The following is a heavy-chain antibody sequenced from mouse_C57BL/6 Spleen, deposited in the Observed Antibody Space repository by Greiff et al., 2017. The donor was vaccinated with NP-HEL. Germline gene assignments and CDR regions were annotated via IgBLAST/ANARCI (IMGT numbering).Heavy chain of an antibody. D-gene: IGHD1-1*01. CDR2: IWTGGGT. Sequence: QVQLQQSGPGLVAPSQCLSITCTVSGFSFTSYAISWVRQPPGKGLEWLGVIWTGGGTNYNSALKSRLSISKDNSKSQVFLKMNSLQTDDTARYYCARKAVYYYGSSYWYFDVWGTGTTVTVSS. V-gene: IGHV2-9-1*01. CDR3: ARKAVYYYGSSYWYFDV. J-gene: IGHJ1*03. CDR1: GFSFTSYA.